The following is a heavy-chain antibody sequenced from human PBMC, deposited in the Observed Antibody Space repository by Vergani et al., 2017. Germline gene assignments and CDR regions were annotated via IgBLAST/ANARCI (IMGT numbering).Heavy chain of an antibody. Sequence: QVQLQESGPGLVKSSETLSLTCAVSGYSISSDYYWGWIRQPPGKGLEWIGSIYHSGSTYYNPSLKSRVTISVDTSKNQFSLKLSSVTAADTAVYYCARASSGYLGLNYYYYYGMDVWGQGTTVTVSS. J-gene: IGHJ6*02. CDR1: GYSISSDYY. V-gene: IGHV4-38-2*01. CDR3: ARASSGYLGLNYYYYYGMDV. D-gene: IGHD3-22*01. CDR2: IYHSGST.